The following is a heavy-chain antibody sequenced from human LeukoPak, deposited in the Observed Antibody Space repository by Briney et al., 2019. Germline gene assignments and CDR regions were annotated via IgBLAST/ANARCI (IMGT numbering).Heavy chain of an antibody. CDR2: INSDGRTT. J-gene: IGHJ4*02. D-gene: IGHD6-13*01. V-gene: IGHV3-74*01. Sequence: GGSLRLSCAASGFAFCSYWMHCVRQAPGGRLVCVSRINSDGRTTSYADSGKGPLTISRDNAKNTLYLQMNSLRAEDTAVYYCSRGLYSSTLGYWGQGTLVTVSS. CDR3: SRGLYSSTLGY. CDR1: GFAFCSYW.